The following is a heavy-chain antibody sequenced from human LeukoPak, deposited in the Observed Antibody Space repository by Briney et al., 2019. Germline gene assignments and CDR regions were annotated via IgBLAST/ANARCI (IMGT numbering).Heavy chain of an antibody. J-gene: IGHJ5*02. CDR3: ARVVFWRNVVVVAARRFSNWFDP. CDR2: INHSGST. D-gene: IGHD2-15*01. Sequence: PSETLSLTCAVYGGSFSGYYWSWIRQPPGKGLEWIGEINHSGSTNYNPSLKSRVTISVDTSKNQFSLKLSSVTAADTAVYYCARVVFWRNVVVVAARRFSNWFDPWGQGTLVTVSS. CDR1: GGSFSGYY. V-gene: IGHV4-34*01.